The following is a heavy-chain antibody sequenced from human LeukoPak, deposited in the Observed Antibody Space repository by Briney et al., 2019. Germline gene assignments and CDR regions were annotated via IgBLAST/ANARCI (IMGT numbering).Heavy chain of an antibody. CDR3: ATETIGRHYDY. V-gene: IGHV3-21*01. J-gene: IGHJ4*02. Sequence: GGSLRFSCAASGFTFSSCGINWVRQAPGKGLEWVSSIGPTGTDRYYADSVRGRFSISRDNAKNSMYLQMDSLRDEDTAVYYCATETIGRHYDYWGQGTLLTVSS. D-gene: IGHD1-14*01. CDR1: GFTFSSCG. CDR2: IGPTGTDR.